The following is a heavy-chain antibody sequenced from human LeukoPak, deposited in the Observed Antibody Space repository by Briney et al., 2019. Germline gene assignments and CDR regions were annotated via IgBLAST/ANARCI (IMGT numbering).Heavy chain of an antibody. D-gene: IGHD6-19*01. CDR3: AKDVWTDSSGWNYFDY. Sequence: GGSLRLSCAASGFTFTRYAMGWVRQAPGKGLEWVSCITNSGGGTFYAGSVKGRFTIVRDNSKNTLYLQMNSLRVEDTAVYYCAKDVWTDSSGWNYFDYWGQGTLVTVSS. J-gene: IGHJ4*02. CDR2: ITNSGGGT. CDR1: GFTFTRYA. V-gene: IGHV3-23*01.